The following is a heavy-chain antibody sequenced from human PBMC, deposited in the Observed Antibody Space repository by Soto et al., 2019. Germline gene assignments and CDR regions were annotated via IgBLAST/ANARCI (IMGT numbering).Heavy chain of an antibody. J-gene: IGHJ5*02. Sequence: VQLQESGGGVVQPGRSLRLSCAASGFTFSSYGMHWVRQAPGKGLEWVAVIWYDGSNKYYADSVKGRFTISRDNSKNTLYLQMNSLRAEDTAVYYCATGSGYPNWFDPWGQGTLVTVSS. D-gene: IGHD5-12*01. CDR2: IWYDGSNK. V-gene: IGHV3-33*01. CDR3: ATGSGYPNWFDP. CDR1: GFTFSSYG.